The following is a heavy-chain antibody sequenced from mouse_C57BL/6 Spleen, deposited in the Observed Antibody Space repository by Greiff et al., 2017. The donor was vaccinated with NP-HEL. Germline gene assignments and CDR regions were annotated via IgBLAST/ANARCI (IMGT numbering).Heavy chain of an antibody. CDR3: AREYYYDAMDY. J-gene: IGHJ4*01. CDR1: GYTFTDYY. CDR2: IYPGSGNT. V-gene: IGHV1-76*01. D-gene: IGHD1-1*01. Sequence: VKLMESGAELVRPGASVKLSCKASGYTFTDYYINWVKQRPGQGLEWIARIYPGSGNTYYNEKFKGKATLTAEKSSSTSYLQLSSLTSEDSAVYVCAREYYYDAMDYWGQGTSVTVSS.